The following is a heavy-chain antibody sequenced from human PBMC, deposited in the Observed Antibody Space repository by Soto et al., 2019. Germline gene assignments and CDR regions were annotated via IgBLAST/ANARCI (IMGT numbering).Heavy chain of an antibody. Sequence: GGSLRLSCAASGFTFRRYSMNWVRQAPGKGLEWVSSIRSTTNYIYYADSMKGRFTVSRDNAKNSVYLDMNSLSAEDTAVYYCARESEDLTSNFDYWGQGTLVTVSS. J-gene: IGHJ4*02. V-gene: IGHV3-21*01. CDR2: IRSTTNYI. CDR1: GFTFRRYS. CDR3: ARESEDLTSNFDY.